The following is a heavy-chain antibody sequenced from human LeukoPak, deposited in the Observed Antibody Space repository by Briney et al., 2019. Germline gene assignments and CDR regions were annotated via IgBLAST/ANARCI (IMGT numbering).Heavy chain of an antibody. CDR3: ARGVVGATPNLYDAFDI. J-gene: IGHJ3*02. CDR2: MSSSDDGR. Sequence: GGSLRLSCATSGFSFSSYAMSWVRQAPGKGLEWVSAMSSSDDGRYYAASVRGRFTISRDTSRSTLYLQMNSLRAEDAAVYYCARGVVGATPNLYDAFDIWGQGTMVTVSS. CDR1: GFSFSSYA. D-gene: IGHD1-26*01. V-gene: IGHV3-23*01.